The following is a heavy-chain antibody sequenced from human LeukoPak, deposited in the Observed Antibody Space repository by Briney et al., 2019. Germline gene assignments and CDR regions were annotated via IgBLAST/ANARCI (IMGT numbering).Heavy chain of an antibody. Sequence: ASVKVSCKASGGTFNDYAFNWVRQAPGQGLEWMGWINPNSGGTNYAQKFQGRVTMTRDTSISTAYMELSRLRSDDTAVYYCARGAFGVVINFDYWGQGTLVTVSS. V-gene: IGHV1-2*02. CDR1: GGTFNDYA. CDR2: INPNSGGT. J-gene: IGHJ4*02. CDR3: ARGAFGVVINFDY. D-gene: IGHD3-3*01.